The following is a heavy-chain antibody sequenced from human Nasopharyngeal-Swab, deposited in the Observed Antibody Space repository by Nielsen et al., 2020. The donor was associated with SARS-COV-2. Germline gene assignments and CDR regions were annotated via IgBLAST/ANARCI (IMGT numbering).Heavy chain of an antibody. CDR1: GFTFSSYA. Sequence: GESLKISCAASGFTFSSYAMSWVRQAPGKGLEWVSAISGSGGSTYYADSVKGRFTISRDNSKNTLYLQMNSLRAEDTAVYYCAKDHGRTGPPYYWGQGTLVTVSS. V-gene: IGHV3-23*01. J-gene: IGHJ4*02. CDR2: ISGSGGST. D-gene: IGHD1-14*01. CDR3: AKDHGRTGPPYY.